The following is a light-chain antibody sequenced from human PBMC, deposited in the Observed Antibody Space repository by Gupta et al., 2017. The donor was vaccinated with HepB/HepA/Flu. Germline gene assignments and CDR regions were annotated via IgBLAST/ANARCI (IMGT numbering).Light chain of an antibody. V-gene: IGLV1-40*01. Sequence: QSVLTQPPSVSGAPGQRVTIPCTGSSSNIGAGYDVHWYQQLPGTAPKLLIYGNSNRPSGVPDRFSGSKSGTSESLAITGLQAEDEADYDCQSYDSSPNVVFGGGTKLTVL. CDR2: GNS. J-gene: IGLJ2*01. CDR1: SSNIGAGYD. CDR3: QSYDSSPNVV.